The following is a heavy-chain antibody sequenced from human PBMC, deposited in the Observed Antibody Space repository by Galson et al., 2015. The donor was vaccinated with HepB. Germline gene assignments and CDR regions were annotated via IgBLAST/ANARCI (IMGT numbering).Heavy chain of an antibody. CDR3: AKDLYYYDSSGYSAFDY. D-gene: IGHD3-22*01. CDR2: ISYDGSNK. V-gene: IGHV3-30*18. CDR1: GFTFSSYG. J-gene: IGHJ4*02. Sequence: SLRLSCAASGFTFSSYGMHWVRQAPGKGLEWVAVISYDGSNKYYADSVKGRFTISRDNSKNTLYLQMNSLRAEDTAVYYCAKDLYYYDSSGYSAFDYWGQGTLVTVSS.